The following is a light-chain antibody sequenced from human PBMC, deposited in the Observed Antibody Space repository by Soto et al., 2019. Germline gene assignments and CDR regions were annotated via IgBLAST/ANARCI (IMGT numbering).Light chain of an antibody. Sequence: QSVLTQPPSASGTPGQRVTISCSGSKTNIGSNYVYWYQHFPGTAPKLPIYRNDQRPSGVPDRFSGSKSGTSASLAISGLRTEDEAEYHCATWDDSLSGVGFGGGTKLTVL. V-gene: IGLV1-47*01. J-gene: IGLJ2*01. CDR3: ATWDDSLSGVG. CDR1: KTNIGSNY. CDR2: RND.